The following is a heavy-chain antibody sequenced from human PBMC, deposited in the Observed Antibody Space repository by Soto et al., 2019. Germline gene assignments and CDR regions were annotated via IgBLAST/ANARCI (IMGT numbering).Heavy chain of an antibody. J-gene: IGHJ4*02. CDR1: GFSLSTSGVG. Sequence: QITLKESGPTLVKPTQTLTLTCTFSGFSLSTSGVGVGWIRQPPGKALEWLALIYWDDDKRYSPSLKSRLTITKATSKNQVVLTMTNMDPVDTAPYYCAHYFYGVTDYWGQGTLVTVSS. V-gene: IGHV2-5*02. CDR2: IYWDDDK. D-gene: IGHD4-17*01. CDR3: AHYFYGVTDY.